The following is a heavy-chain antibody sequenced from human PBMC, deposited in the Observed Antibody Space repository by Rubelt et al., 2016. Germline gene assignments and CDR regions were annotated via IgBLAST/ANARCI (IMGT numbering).Heavy chain of an antibody. V-gene: IGHV4-39*01. J-gene: IGHJ4*02. CDR3: AGLRRDGYNYPDLDY. Sequence: QLQLQESGPGLVKPSETLSLTCTGSGGSISSSSYYWGWIRQPPGKGLEWIGSIYYSGSTYYNPSLKSRFTISVDTSKNQFSLKLSVVTAADTAVYYCAGLRRDGYNYPDLDYWGQGTLVTVSS. D-gene: IGHD5-24*01. CDR2: IYYSGST. CDR1: GGSISSSSYY.